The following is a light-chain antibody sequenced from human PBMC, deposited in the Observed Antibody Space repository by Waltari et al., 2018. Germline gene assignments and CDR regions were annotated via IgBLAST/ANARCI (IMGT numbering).Light chain of an antibody. CDR2: EVS. Sequence: QSALTQPASVSGSPGQSITISCPGTDSDVVAYDFVPCYQQHPGKAPHLIIYEVSNRPSGISNRFSASKSGNTASLTISGLQAEDEADYYCSSYTTSSAPGVFGTGTRVTVL. J-gene: IGLJ1*01. V-gene: IGLV2-14*01. CDR1: DSDVVAYDF. CDR3: SSYTTSSAPGV.